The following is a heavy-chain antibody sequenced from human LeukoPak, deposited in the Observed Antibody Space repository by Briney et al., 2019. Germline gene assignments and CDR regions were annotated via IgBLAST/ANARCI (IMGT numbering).Heavy chain of an antibody. CDR1: GGSFSGYY. Sequence: SETLSLTCAVYGGSFSGYYWSWIRQPPGKGLEWIGEINHSGSTNYNPSLKSRVTISVDTSKNQFSLKLSSVTAADTVVYYCARVGYDFWSGYGVYFDYWGQGTLVTVSS. V-gene: IGHV4-34*01. D-gene: IGHD3-3*01. CDR2: INHSGST. CDR3: ARVGYDFWSGYGVYFDY. J-gene: IGHJ4*02.